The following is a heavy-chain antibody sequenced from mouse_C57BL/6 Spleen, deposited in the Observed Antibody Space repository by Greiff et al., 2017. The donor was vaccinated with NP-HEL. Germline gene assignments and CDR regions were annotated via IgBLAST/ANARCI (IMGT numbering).Heavy chain of an antibody. CDR3: ARRNYGSSYVSAMDY. Sequence: VQLQQPGAELVRPGTSVKLSCKASGYTFTSYWMHWVKQRPGQGLEWIGVIDPSDSYTNYNQKFKGKATLTVDTSSSTAYMQLSSLTSEDSAVYYCARRNYGSSYVSAMDYWGQGTSVTVSS. CDR2: IDPSDSYT. D-gene: IGHD1-1*01. J-gene: IGHJ4*01. CDR1: GYTFTSYW. V-gene: IGHV1-59*01.